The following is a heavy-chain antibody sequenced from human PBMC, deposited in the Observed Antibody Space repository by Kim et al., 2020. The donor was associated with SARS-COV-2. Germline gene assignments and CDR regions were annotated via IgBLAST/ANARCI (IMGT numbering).Heavy chain of an antibody. D-gene: IGHD6-19*01. Sequence: SETLSLTCTVSGGSITSSNYFWGWIRQSPGKGLEWIGTISYSGTTYYNSSLKSRVTISRDRSKNQFSLRLNSVTAADTAVYYCARLLAMAGTRHHDYWGQGTLGTVSS. CDR3: ARLLAMAGTRHHDY. J-gene: IGHJ4*02. CDR2: ISYSGTT. V-gene: IGHV4-39*07. CDR1: GGSITSSNYF.